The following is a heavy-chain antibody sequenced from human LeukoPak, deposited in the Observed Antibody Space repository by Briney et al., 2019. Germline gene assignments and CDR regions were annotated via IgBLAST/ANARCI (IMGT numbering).Heavy chain of an antibody. J-gene: IGHJ4*02. CDR1: GYTFTGYY. CDR3: ARGSSTIFGVVIPSDY. Sequence: ASVKDSCKASGYTFTGYYMHWVRQAPGQGLEWMDGINPNSGGTNYAQKFQGRVTMTRDTSISTAYMERSRLRSDDTAEYYCARGSSTIFGVVIPSDYWGQGTLVTVSS. CDR2: INPNSGGT. V-gene: IGHV1-2*02. D-gene: IGHD3-3*01.